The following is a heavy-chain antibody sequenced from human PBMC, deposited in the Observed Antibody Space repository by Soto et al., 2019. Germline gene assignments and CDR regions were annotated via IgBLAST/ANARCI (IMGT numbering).Heavy chain of an antibody. Sequence: SETLSLTCAVSGYSISSGYYWGWIRQPPGKGLEWIGSIYHSGSTYYNPSLKSRVTISVDTSKNQFSLKLSSVTAADTAVYYCARDPWSYYDSSGYYYVGYFDYWGQGTPVTVSS. V-gene: IGHV4-38-2*02. CDR2: IYHSGST. D-gene: IGHD3-22*01. J-gene: IGHJ4*02. CDR3: ARDPWSYYDSSGYYYVGYFDY. CDR1: GYSISSGYY.